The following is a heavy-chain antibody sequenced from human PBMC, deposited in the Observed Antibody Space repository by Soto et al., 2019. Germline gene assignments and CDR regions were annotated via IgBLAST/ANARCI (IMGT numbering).Heavy chain of an antibody. CDR2: ISAYNNNT. CDR1: GYTFANHG. D-gene: IGHD3-3*01. CDR3: SRDFEIRCYDFWSGSSAY. J-gene: IGHJ4*02. Sequence: ASVKVSCKASGYTFANHGITWVGQASGQGLEWIGGISAYNNNTKHAQKLQARVTMTTDTTTITASMELRSLRSDDTTEYYFSRDFEIRCYDFWSGSSAYWGQGALVTVSS. V-gene: IGHV1-18*01.